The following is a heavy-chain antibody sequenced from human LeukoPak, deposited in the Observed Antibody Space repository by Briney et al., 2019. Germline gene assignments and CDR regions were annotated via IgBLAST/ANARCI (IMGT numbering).Heavy chain of an antibody. CDR1: GFTFDDYA. CDR3: AKGHSSSWSDWFDP. CDR2: ISWNSGSI. Sequence: SLRLSCAASGFTFDDYAMHWVRQAPGKGLEWVSGISWNSGSIGYADSVEGRFTISRDNAKNSLYLQMNSLRAEDTALYYCAKGHSSSWSDWFDPWGQGTLVTVSS. D-gene: IGHD6-13*01. V-gene: IGHV3-9*01. J-gene: IGHJ5*02.